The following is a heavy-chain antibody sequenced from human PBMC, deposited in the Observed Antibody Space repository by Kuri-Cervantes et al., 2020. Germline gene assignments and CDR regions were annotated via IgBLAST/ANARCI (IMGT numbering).Heavy chain of an antibody. CDR2: IYYSGST. J-gene: IGHJ6*02. CDR3: ARDSDGDYGKYYYYYGMDV. Sequence: SETLSLTCTVSGGSISSSSYYWGWIRQPPGEGLEWIGSIYYSGSTYYNPSLKSRVTISVDTSKNQFSLKLSSVTAADTAVYYCARDSDGDYGKYYYYYGMDVWGQGTTVTVSS. V-gene: IGHV4-39*07. D-gene: IGHD4-17*01. CDR1: GGSISSSSYY.